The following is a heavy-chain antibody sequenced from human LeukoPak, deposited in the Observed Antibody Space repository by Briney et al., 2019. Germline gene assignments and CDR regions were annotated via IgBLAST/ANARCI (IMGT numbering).Heavy chain of an antibody. CDR2: IIPILGIA. CDR3: AREYYDSSGSP. Sequence: GASVKVSCKASGYTFTSYGISWMRQAPGQGLEWMGRIIPILGIANYAQKFQGRVTITADKSTSTAYMELSSLRSEDTAVYYCAREYYDSSGSPWGQGTLVTVSS. D-gene: IGHD3-22*01. V-gene: IGHV1-69*04. CDR1: GYTFTSYG. J-gene: IGHJ5*02.